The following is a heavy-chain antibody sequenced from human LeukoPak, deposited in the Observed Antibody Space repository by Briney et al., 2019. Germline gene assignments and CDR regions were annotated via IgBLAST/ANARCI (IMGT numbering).Heavy chain of an antibody. V-gene: IGHV1-8*01. CDR3: AREYVNYGDWVDDAFDI. J-gene: IGHJ3*02. CDR1: GYTFTSYD. CDR2: MNPNSGNT. D-gene: IGHD4-17*01. Sequence: ASVKVSCKASGYTFTSYDINWVRHATGQGLELMGWMNPNSGNTGYAQKFQGRVTMTRNTSISTAYTELSSLRSEDTAVYYCAREYVNYGDWVDDAFDIWGQGTMVTVSS.